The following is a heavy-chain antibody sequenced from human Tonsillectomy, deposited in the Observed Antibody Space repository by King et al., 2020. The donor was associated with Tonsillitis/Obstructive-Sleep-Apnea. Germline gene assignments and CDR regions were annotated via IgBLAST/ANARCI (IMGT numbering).Heavy chain of an antibody. CDR3: ASRPVGATTGSFDY. CDR2: ITPIFNTA. J-gene: IGHJ4*02. Sequence: VQLVQSGAEVKKPGSSVKVSCKASGGTFSRYAFSWVRQAPGQGLEWMGGITPIFNTATYAPKFQGRVTITADGSASTAYVELNSLRSDDTAVYYCASRPVGATTGSFDYWGQGTLVTVSS. V-gene: IGHV1-69*01. CDR1: GGTFSRYA. D-gene: IGHD1-26*01.